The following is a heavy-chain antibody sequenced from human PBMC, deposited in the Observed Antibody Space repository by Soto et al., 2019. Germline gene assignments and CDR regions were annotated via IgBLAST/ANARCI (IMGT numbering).Heavy chain of an antibody. CDR1: GNSFSRYD. J-gene: IGHJ4*02. CDR3: TRARGAETFDF. Sequence: QVLLVQSGAEVTKPGSSVKVSFQASGNSFSRYDIHWVRQATGHGLEWMGWMNTRSGITGYEPNFRGRVTMTRDSATGTAYMDLTSLTYEDPAIYFCTRARGAETFDFWCPGSRVTVSS. V-gene: IGHV1-8*01. CDR2: MNTRSGIT. D-gene: IGHD2-15*01.